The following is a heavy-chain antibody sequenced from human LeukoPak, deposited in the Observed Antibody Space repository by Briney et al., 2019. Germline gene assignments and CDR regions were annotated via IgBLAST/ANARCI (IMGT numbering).Heavy chain of an antibody. CDR3: ARLSSGYYQQLATFDY. CDR1: GFTFSDYY. Sequence: PGGSLRLSCATSGFTFSDYYMSWIRQAPGKGLEWVSYISNGAGTIYYADSAKGRFTISRDNAKNSLFLQMDSLRVEDAAVYYCARLSSGYYQQLATFDYWGQGILVTVSS. D-gene: IGHD3-22*01. CDR2: ISNGAGTI. J-gene: IGHJ4*02. V-gene: IGHV3-11*04.